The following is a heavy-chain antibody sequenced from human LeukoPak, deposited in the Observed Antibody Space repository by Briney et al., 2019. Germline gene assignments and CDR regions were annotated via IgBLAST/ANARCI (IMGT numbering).Heavy chain of an antibody. CDR1: GYSISSGFY. D-gene: IGHD4-23*01. CDR3: ARAVGTSRNFFDY. CDR2: IYHGGST. J-gene: IGHJ4*02. Sequence: SETRSLTCTVSGYSISSGFYWGWIRQPPGKGLECIGSIYHGGSTYYNPSLKSRVTISVDTSKNQFSLNLSSVTAADTAMYYCARAVGTSRNFFDYWGQGTLVTVSS. V-gene: IGHV4-38-2*02.